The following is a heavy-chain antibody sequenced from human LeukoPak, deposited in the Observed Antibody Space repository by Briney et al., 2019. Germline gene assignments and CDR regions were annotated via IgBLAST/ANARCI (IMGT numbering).Heavy chain of an antibody. J-gene: IGHJ5*02. CDR2: TNHSGST. D-gene: IGHD6-13*01. CDR3: ARAGSSWSDNWFDP. Sequence: SETLSLTCAVYGGSFSGYYWSWIRQPPGKGLGWIGETNHSGSTNYNPSLKSRVTISVDTSKNQFSLKLSSVTAADMAVYYCARAGSSWSDNWFDPWGQGTLVTVSS. V-gene: IGHV4-34*01. CDR1: GGSFSGYY.